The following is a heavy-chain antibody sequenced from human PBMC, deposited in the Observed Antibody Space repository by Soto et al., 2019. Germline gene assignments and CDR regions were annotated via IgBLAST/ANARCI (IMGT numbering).Heavy chain of an antibody. Sequence: GGSLRLSCTASGFTFSSYIMNWVRQAPGKGLEWISTITADGGGTFYADSGKGRFTISRDNSKNTLYLQMDNLRAEDTALYYCAKHTGGSGWLEFGGWGQRTQVTVSS. CDR3: AKHTGGSGWLEFGG. V-gene: IGHV3-23*01. D-gene: IGHD6-19*01. CDR1: GFTFSSYI. J-gene: IGHJ4*02. CDR2: ITADGGGT.